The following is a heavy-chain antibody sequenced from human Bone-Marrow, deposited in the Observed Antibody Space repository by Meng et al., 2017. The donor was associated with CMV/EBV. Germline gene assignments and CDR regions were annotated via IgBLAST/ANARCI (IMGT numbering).Heavy chain of an antibody. CDR3: ARDLIAAAGYDY. J-gene: IGHJ4*02. CDR1: GFTFSSYS. CDR2: ISSSSNYI. Sequence: GGSLRLSCAASGFTFSSYSMNWVRQAPGKGLEWVSSISSSSNYIYYADSVKGRFTISRDNAKNSLFLQMNSLRAEDTAVYYCARDLIAAAGYDYWGQGTLVTVSS. D-gene: IGHD6-13*01. V-gene: IGHV3-21*01.